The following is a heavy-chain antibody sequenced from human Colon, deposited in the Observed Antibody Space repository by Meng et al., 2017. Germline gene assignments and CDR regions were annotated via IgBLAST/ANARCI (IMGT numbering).Heavy chain of an antibody. V-gene: IGHV3-7*01. J-gene: IGHJ4*02. CDR2: MKEDGGEI. D-gene: IGHD3-22*01. CDR1: GFTFSNYW. Sequence: GESLKISCAASGFTFSNYWMSWVRQAPGKGLEWVANMKEDGGEIYYVDSVKGRFTISRDNAKNSLYLQMNSLRAEDTAVYYCARDDDGSGHWRFYFDYWGQGTLVTLSS. CDR3: ARDDDGSGHWRFYFDY.